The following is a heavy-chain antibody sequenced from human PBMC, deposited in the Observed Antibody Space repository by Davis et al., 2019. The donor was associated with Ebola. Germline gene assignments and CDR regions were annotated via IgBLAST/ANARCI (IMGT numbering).Heavy chain of an antibody. CDR2: ITSSSSHI. Sequence: PGGSLRLSCAASGFTFNSYAMNWVRQAPGKGLEWVSSITSSSSHIYYADSVKGRFTISRDNAKNSLYLQLNRLRPEDTALYYCARAPAGRWQWPGTACDYWGQGTLVTVSS. V-gene: IGHV3-21*01. D-gene: IGHD6-19*01. CDR3: ARAPAGRWQWPGTACDY. J-gene: IGHJ4*02. CDR1: GFTFNSYA.